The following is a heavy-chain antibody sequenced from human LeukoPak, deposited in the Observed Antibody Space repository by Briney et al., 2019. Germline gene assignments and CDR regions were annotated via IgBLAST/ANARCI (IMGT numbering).Heavy chain of an antibody. V-gene: IGHV3-23*01. J-gene: IGHJ5*02. CDR2: ISGSGGST. CDR1: GFTFSSYA. CDR3: AKDQPADILTGYYNGNWFDP. D-gene: IGHD3-9*01. Sequence: GGSLRLSCAASGFTFSSYAMSWVRQAPGKGLEWVSAISGSGGSTYYADSVEGRFTISRDNSKNTLYLQMNSLRAEDTAVYYCAKDQPADILTGYYNGNWFDPWGQGTLVTVSS.